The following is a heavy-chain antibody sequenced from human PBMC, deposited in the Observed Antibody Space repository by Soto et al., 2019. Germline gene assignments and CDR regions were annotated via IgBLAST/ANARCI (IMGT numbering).Heavy chain of an antibody. CDR2: INHSGST. CDR3: ARRLQYYDFWSGYYTPSNWFDP. V-gene: IGHV4-34*01. CDR1: GGSFSGYY. J-gene: IGHJ5*02. D-gene: IGHD3-3*01. Sequence: LSLTCAVYGGSFSGYYWSWIRQPPGKGLERIGEINHSGSTNYNPSLKSRVTISVDTSKNQFSLKLSSVTAADTAVYYCARRLQYYDFWSGYYTPSNWFDPWGQGTLVTVSS.